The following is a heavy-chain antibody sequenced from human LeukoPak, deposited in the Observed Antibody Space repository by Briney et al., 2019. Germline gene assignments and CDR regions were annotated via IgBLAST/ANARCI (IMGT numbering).Heavy chain of an antibody. CDR3: ARDPWASSGPAGYFQH. CDR1: GFTFSSYA. CDR2: ISYDGSNK. J-gene: IGHJ1*01. D-gene: IGHD6-19*01. V-gene: IGHV3-30-3*01. Sequence: GGSLRLSCAASGFTFSSYAMHWVRQAPGKGLEWVAAISYDGSNKYYADSVKGRFTISRDNSKNTLYLQMNSLRAEDTAVYYCARDPWASSGPAGYFQHWGQGTLVTVSS.